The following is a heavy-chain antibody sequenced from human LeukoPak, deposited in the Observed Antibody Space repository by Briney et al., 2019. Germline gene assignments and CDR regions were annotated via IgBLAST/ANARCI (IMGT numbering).Heavy chain of an antibody. D-gene: IGHD6-13*01. CDR1: GGSISSSSYY. CDR3: ARDQQQLGIDY. J-gene: IGHJ4*02. V-gene: IGHV4-39*07. CDR2: IYYSGST. Sequence: SETLSLTCTVFGGSISSSSYYWGWIRQPPGKGLEWIGSIYYSGSTYYNPSLKSRVTISVDTSKNQFSLKLSSVTAADTAVYYCARDQQQLGIDYWGQGTLVTVSS.